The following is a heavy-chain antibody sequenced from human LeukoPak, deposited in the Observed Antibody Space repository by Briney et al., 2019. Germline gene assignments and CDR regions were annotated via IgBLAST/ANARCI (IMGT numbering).Heavy chain of an antibody. CDR1: GFTFSSYA. J-gene: IGHJ4*02. CDR2: INGNGGNT. CDR3: ARAPPYSSGWYGPDEF. V-gene: IGHV3-64*01. Sequence: GGSLRLSCAASGFTFSSYAMHWVRQAPGKGLEYVAAINGNGGNTYYTNSVKGRLTISRDNSKNTLYLQMGSLRVEDMAVYYCARAPPYSSGWYGPDEFWGQGTLATVSS. D-gene: IGHD6-19*01.